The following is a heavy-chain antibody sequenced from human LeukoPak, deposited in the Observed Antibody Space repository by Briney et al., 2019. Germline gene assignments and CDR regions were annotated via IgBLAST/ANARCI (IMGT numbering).Heavy chain of an antibody. CDR1: GYTFTGYY. Sequence: ASVKVSCKASGYTFTGYYMHWVRQAPGQGLEWMGWINPNSGGTNYAQKFQGRVTMTRDTSISTAYMELSRLRSDDTAGYYCAQYCSSTSCYRQGAFDIWGQGTMVTVSS. D-gene: IGHD2-2*01. J-gene: IGHJ3*02. CDR2: INPNSGGT. V-gene: IGHV1-2*02. CDR3: AQYCSSTSCYRQGAFDI.